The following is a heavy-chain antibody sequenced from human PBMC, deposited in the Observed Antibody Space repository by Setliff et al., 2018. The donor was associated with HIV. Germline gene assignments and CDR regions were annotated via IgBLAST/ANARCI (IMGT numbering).Heavy chain of an antibody. CDR3: ARHYGGNLDAFDI. Sequence: LSLTCTVSGASISSTSYYWGWIRQPPGKGLEWIGSIYYSGRTYYNPSLKSRVTISVDTSKNQFSLKLSSVTAADTAVYYCARHYGGNLDAFDIWGLGTMVTVS. J-gene: IGHJ3*02. V-gene: IGHV4-39*01. CDR1: GASISSTSYY. D-gene: IGHD4-17*01. CDR2: IYYSGRT.